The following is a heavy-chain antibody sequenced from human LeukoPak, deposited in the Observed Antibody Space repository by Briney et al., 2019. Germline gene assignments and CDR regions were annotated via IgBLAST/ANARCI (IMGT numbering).Heavy chain of an antibody. D-gene: IGHD5-12*01. CDR2: INHSGST. Sequence: SETLSLTCAVYGGSFSGYYWSWIRQPPGKGLEWIGEINHSGSTNYNPSLKSRVTISVDTSKNQFSLKLSSVTAADTAVYYCARHVGATIWIFDYWGQGTLVTVSS. CDR3: ARHVGATIWIFDY. J-gene: IGHJ4*02. CDR1: GGSFSGYY. V-gene: IGHV4-34*01.